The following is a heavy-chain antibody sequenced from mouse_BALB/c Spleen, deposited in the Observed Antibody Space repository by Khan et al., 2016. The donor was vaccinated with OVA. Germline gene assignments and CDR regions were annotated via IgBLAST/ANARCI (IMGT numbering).Heavy chain of an antibody. J-gene: IGHJ3*01. Sequence: QVQLKQSGAELVRPGVSLKISCKGSGYTFTDYAMHWVKQSHAKSLEWIGVISPYYGVPDYNQTFKGKATMTVDRSSSTDYMELARLTSEDAAIYYCARGVKFAYWGQGTLVAVSA. CDR1: GYTFTDYA. CDR3: ARGVKFAY. CDR2: ISPYYGVP. D-gene: IGHD2-13*01. V-gene: IGHV1S137*01.